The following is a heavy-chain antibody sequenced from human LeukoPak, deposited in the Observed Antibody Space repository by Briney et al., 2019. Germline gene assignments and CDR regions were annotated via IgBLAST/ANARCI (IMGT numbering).Heavy chain of an antibody. CDR2: INPVGDNT. Sequence: GASVKVSCKASGYTFTNYYIHWVRQAPGQGLEWMGLINPVGDNTDYAQNFQGRVTMTRDTSISTAYMELSRLRSDDTAVYYCARIPGIAVAGTILDYWGQGTLITVSS. V-gene: IGHV1-46*01. J-gene: IGHJ4*02. D-gene: IGHD6-19*01. CDR3: ARIPGIAVAGTILDY. CDR1: GYTFTNYY.